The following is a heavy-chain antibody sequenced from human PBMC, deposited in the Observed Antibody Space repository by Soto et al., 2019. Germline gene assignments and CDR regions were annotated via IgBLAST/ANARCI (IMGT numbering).Heavy chain of an antibody. Sequence: GASVKVSCKASGGTFSSYAISWVRQAPGQGLEWMGGIIPIFGTANYAQKFQGRVTITADKSTSTAYMELSSLRSEDTAVYYCAGRIAAPNYYYGMDVWGQGTTVTVSS. CDR1: GGTFSSYA. D-gene: IGHD6-6*01. J-gene: IGHJ6*02. CDR3: AGRIAAPNYYYGMDV. V-gene: IGHV1-69*06. CDR2: IIPIFGTA.